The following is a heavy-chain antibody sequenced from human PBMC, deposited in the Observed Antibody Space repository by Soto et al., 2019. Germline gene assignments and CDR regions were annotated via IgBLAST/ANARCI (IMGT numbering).Heavy chain of an antibody. D-gene: IGHD5-18*01. J-gene: IGHJ4*02. CDR3: TRGYSLWAMAPYYFDY. CDR1: GFTFGDYA. CDR2: IRSKAYGGTT. V-gene: IGHV3-49*05. Sequence: EVQLVESGGGLVKPGRSLRLSCTASGFTFGDYAMSWFRQAPGKGLEWVGFIRSKAYGGTTEYAASVKGRFTISRDDSKSIAYLQMNSLKTEDTAVYYCTRGYSLWAMAPYYFDYWGQGTLVTVSS.